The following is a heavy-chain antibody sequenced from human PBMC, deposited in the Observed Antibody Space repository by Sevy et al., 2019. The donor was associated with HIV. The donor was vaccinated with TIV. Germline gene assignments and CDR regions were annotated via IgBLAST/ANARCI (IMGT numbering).Heavy chain of an antibody. J-gene: IGHJ3*02. V-gene: IGHV4-39*01. Sequence: SETLSLTCTVSGGSISSSSYYWGWIRQPPGKGLEWIGRIDYSGSTYYNPSLKSRVTISVDTSKNQYSLKLSSVTAADTAVYYCARHGSYDSTGKGAFDIWGQGTMVTVSS. CDR3: ARHGSYDSTGKGAFDI. CDR2: IDYSGST. CDR1: GGSISSSSYY. D-gene: IGHD3-22*01.